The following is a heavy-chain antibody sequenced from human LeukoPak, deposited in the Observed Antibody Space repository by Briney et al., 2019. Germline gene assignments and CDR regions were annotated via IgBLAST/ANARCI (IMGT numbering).Heavy chain of an antibody. CDR1: GFTFSSYA. CDR2: ISYDGSNK. CDR3: ARDLTFYDSSGPFDY. V-gene: IGHV3-30-3*01. J-gene: IGHJ4*02. D-gene: IGHD3-22*01. Sequence: GGSLRLSCAASGFTFSSYAMHWVRQAPGKGLEWVAVISYDGSNKYYADSVKGRFTISRDNSKNTLYLQMNSLRAEDTAVYYCARDLTFYDSSGPFDYWGQGTLVTVSS.